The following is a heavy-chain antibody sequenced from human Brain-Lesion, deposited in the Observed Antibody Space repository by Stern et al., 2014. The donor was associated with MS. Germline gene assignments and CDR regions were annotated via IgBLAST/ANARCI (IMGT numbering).Heavy chain of an antibody. V-gene: IGHV4-4*02. J-gene: IGHJ3*02. CDR3: ARELPDLNAFDI. Sequence: QVQLVESGPGLVKPSGTLSLTCAVSGGSISSSNWGSWVRQSPGKGLEGMGEIYHSGGTKYSPSFESRFTISVDKSKNQFSLKLSYVTAADTAVYYCARELPDLNAFDIWGQGTMVTVSS. D-gene: IGHD1-14*01. CDR1: GGSISSSNW. CDR2: IYHSGGT.